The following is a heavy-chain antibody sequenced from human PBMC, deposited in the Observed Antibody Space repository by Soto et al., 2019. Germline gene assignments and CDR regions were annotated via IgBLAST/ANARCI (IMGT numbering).Heavy chain of an antibody. V-gene: IGHV1-69*13. D-gene: IGHD5-12*01. CDR1: GGTFSSYA. CDR2: IIPIFGTA. CDR3: ARAEVATTPEGAFDI. J-gene: IGHJ3*02. Sequence: SVKVSCKASGGTFSSYAISWVRQAPGQGLEWMEGIIPIFGTANYAQKFQGRVTITADESTSTAYMELSSLRSEDTAVYYCARAEVATTPEGAFDIWGQGTMVTVSS.